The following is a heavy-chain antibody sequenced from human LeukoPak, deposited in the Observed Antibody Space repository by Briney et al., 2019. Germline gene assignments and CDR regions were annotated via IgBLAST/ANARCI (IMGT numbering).Heavy chain of an antibody. CDR1: GVSIRSYY. J-gene: IGHJ4*02. CDR2: FHTSGST. Sequence: SETLSLTCTVSGVSIRSYYWSWIRQPAGKGLEWIGRFHTSGSTNYNPSHKSRVTMSVDTSKNQFSLKLSSVTAADTAVYSCARDTYYYDSSGYYYFDYWGQGTLVTVSS. CDR3: ARDTYYYDSSGYYYFDY. D-gene: IGHD3-22*01. V-gene: IGHV4-4*07.